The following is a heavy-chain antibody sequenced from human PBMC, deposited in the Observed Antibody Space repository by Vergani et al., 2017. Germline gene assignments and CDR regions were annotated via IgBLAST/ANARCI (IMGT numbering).Heavy chain of an antibody. CDR2: IYSTGST. CDR3: ARRGGYDEGDALRIGYFDS. V-gene: IGHV4-31*03. J-gene: IGHJ4*02. CDR1: GDSISSGDYY. Sequence: QVQLQESGPGLVKPSQTLSLTCSVSGDSISSGDYYWNWIRQHPGKGLEWIGYIYSTGSTHHNPSLRRRINMSVDTSKNQFSLKLNSVTAADTAMYYCARRGGYDEGDALRIGYFDSWGPGILVTVSS. D-gene: IGHD3-22*01.